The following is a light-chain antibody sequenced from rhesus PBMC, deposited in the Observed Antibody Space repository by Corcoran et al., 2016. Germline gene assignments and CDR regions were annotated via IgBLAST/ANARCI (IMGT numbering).Light chain of an antibody. CDR1: QSVSSS. Sequence: EIVLTQSPATLSLSPGERATLSCRASQSVSSSLAWYQQNPGQVPSLLIYGASSRATGIPDRFSGSWSGTEFTLPISSLEPEYFAVYYCQQYSNWPLFTFGPGTKLDIK. J-gene: IGKJ3*01. CDR3: QQYSNWPLFT. V-gene: IGKV3-42*03. CDR2: GAS.